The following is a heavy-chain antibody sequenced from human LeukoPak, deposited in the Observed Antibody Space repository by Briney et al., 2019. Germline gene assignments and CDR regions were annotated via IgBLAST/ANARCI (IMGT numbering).Heavy chain of an antibody. Sequence: PGGSLRLSFAASGFPFSSYWMSWVRQAPGKGLEWVANIKQDGSEKYYVGSGKGRFHIFRGNSKNTLVLKMNRLSVENTAIYYCEKNADRGAYCRGGSCYPYYYYYMDGWGTGTTVTISS. CDR1: GFPFSSYW. J-gene: IGHJ6*03. V-gene: IGHV3-7*03. CDR2: IKQDGSEK. D-gene: IGHD2-15*01. CDR3: EKNADRGAYCRGGSCYPYYYYYMDG.